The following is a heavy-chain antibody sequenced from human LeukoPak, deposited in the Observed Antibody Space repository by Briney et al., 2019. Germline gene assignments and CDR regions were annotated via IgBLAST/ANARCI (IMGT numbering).Heavy chain of an antibody. CDR2: IRYEGSNK. Sequence: TGGSLRQSCAASGFTFSSSGMHWVRQAPGKGLEWVAFIRYEGSNKYYADSVKGRFPISRDNSKNTLYLKVNSLRAEDTAVYYCANGESEVYYDFWSGPDYWGQGTLITVSS. CDR3: ANGESEVYYDFWSGPDY. D-gene: IGHD3-3*01. J-gene: IGHJ4*02. V-gene: IGHV3-30*02. CDR1: GFTFSSSG.